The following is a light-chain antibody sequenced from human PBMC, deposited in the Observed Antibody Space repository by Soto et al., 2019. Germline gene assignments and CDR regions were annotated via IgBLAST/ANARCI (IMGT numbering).Light chain of an antibody. CDR1: SSDIGGYNY. Sequence: QSVLTQLASVSGSPVQSITIFCTGTSSDIGGYNYVSWYQQHPGKVPKLLISDVTNRPSGVSNRFSGSKSANTSSLTISGLQAEDEAEYYCSSYTSSTTFVFGPGTKVTVL. CDR3: SSYTSSTTFV. CDR2: DVT. V-gene: IGLV2-14*03. J-gene: IGLJ1*01.